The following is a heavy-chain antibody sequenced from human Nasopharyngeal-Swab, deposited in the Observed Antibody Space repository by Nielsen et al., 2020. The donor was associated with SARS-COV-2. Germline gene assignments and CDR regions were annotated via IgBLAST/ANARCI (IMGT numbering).Heavy chain of an antibody. V-gene: IGHV6-1*01. CDR2: TYYRSKWYN. D-gene: IGHD4-17*01. Sequence: LRLSCAISGDSVSSSSAAWNWIRQSPSRGLEWLGRTYYRSKWYNDYAVSVKSRITINPDTSKNQFSLHLNSVTPEDTAVYYCAKARGAYGDYYYYYYTDVWGKGTTVTVSS. CDR1: GDSVSSSSAA. CDR3: AKARGAYGDYYYYYYTDV. J-gene: IGHJ6*03.